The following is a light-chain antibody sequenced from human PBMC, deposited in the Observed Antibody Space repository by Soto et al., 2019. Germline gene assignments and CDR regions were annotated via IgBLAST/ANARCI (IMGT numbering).Light chain of an antibody. CDR2: EGS. J-gene: IGLJ2*01. CDR1: SSDVGSYNL. V-gene: IGLV2-23*01. CDR3: CSYAGSSTVV. Sequence: QSALTQPASVSGSPGQSITISCTGTSSDVGSYNLVSWYQQHPGKAHKLMIYEGSKRPSGVSNRFSGSNSGNTASLTISGLQAENEADYYCCSYAGSSTVVFGGGTKVTVI.